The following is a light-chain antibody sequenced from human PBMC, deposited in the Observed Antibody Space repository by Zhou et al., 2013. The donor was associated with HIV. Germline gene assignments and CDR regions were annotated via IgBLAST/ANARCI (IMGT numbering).Light chain of an antibody. CDR3: QQYGSRTA. V-gene: IGKV3-20*01. CDR2: GAS. Sequence: ESVLTQSPGTLSLSPGERATLSCRASQSVNNNYLAWYQQKLGQAPRLLIYGASSRATGIPDRFSGSGSDTDFTLTISRLEPEDFAVYYCQQYGSRTAFGQGTKVEIK. CDR1: QSVNNNY. J-gene: IGKJ2*01.